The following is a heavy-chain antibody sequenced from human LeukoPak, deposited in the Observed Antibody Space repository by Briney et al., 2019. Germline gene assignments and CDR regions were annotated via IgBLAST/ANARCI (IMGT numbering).Heavy chain of an antibody. J-gene: IGHJ4*02. V-gene: IGHV3-11*06. CDR3: ARELGNGDTYANVPLGH. CDR1: GFTFSDYY. CDR2: ISSSGSYK. D-gene: IGHD5-18*01. Sequence: GGSLRLSCAASGFTFSDYYMSWIRQAPGKGLEWVASISSSGSYKYYADSVEGRFTISRDNAKDSLFLQMDSLRVEDTAVYFCARELGNGDTYANVPLGHWGQGTLVTVSS.